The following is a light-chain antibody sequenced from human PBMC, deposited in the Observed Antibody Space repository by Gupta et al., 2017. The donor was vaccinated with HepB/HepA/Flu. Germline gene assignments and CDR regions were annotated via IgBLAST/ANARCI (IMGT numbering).Light chain of an antibody. CDR2: DVN. J-gene: IGLJ2*01. Sequence: HSALPQPASVSGPPGQSITISCTGTRSDVGGFNFVSWYQQHPHTAPKLIICDVNRRPSGISNRFSGSKSGSTASLTISGLQPEDEADYYCAAVTSRGTQIFGGGTKLTVL. CDR3: AAVTSRGTQI. CDR1: RSDVGGFNF. V-gene: IGLV2-14*03.